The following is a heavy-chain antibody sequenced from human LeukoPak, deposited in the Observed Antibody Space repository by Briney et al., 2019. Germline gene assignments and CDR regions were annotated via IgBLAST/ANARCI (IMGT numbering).Heavy chain of an antibody. CDR1: GYTFTSYY. CDR3: ARDGLGYRSSTSCPNVFDP. D-gene: IGHD2-2*01. V-gene: IGHV1-46*03. Sequence: ASVKVSCKASGYTFTSYYMHWVRQAPGQGLEWMAIINPSGGSTSYAQKFQGRVTMTRDTSTSTVYMELSSLRSEDTAVYYCARDGLGYRSSTSCPNVFDPWGQGTLVTVSS. CDR2: INPSGGST. J-gene: IGHJ5*02.